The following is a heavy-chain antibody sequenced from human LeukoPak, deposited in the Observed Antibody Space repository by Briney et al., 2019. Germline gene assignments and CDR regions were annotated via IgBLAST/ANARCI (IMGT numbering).Heavy chain of an antibody. V-gene: IGHV3-30*02. Sequence: PGGSLRLSCAASGFTFSSYGMHWVRQAPGKGLEWVAFIRYDGSNKYYADSVKGRFTISRGNSKNTLYLQMNSLRAEDTAVYYCAKDQGFGFRHTAMGEFDYWGQGTLVTVSS. CDR1: GFTFSSYG. CDR2: IRYDGSNK. J-gene: IGHJ4*02. D-gene: IGHD5-18*01. CDR3: AKDQGFGFRHTAMGEFDY.